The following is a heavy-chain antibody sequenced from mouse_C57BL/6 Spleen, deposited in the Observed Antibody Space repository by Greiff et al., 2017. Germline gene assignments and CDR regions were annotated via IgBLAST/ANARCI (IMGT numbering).Heavy chain of an antibody. Sequence: VQLQQSGAELVRPGSSVKLSCKASGYTFTSYWMDWVKQRPGQGLEWIGNIYPSDSETHYNQKFKDKATLTVDKSTSTAYMQLSSLTSEYSAVYYCARPHYYGSSPDYWGQGTTLTVSS. J-gene: IGHJ2*01. CDR3: ARPHYYGSSPDY. D-gene: IGHD1-1*01. V-gene: IGHV1-61*01. CDR1: GYTFTSYW. CDR2: IYPSDSET.